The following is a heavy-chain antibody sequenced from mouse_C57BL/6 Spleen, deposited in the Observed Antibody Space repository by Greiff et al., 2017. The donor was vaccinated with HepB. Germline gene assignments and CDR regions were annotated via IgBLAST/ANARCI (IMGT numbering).Heavy chain of an antibody. CDR3: ARFDGYVYYFDY. V-gene: IGHV1-26*01. J-gene: IGHJ2*01. Sequence: EVQLQQSGPELVKPGASVKISCKASGYTFTDYYMNWVKQSHGKSLEWIGDINPNNGGTSYNQKFKGKATLTVDKSSSTAYMELRSLTSEDSAVYYCARFDGYVYYFDYWGQGTTLTVSS. CDR2: INPNNGGT. D-gene: IGHD2-3*01. CDR1: GYTFTDYY.